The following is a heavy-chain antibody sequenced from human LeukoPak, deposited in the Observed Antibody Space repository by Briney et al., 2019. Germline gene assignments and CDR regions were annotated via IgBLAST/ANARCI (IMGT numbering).Heavy chain of an antibody. CDR1: GYSFTSYW. CDR3: ARHATTRGAFDY. V-gene: IGHV5-51*01. D-gene: IGHD2-15*01. J-gene: IGHJ4*02. Sequence: GESLKIFCKGSGYSFTSYWFGWVRQMHGRGLEWMGIIYPGDSDTRYSPSFQGQVTISADKSISTAYLQWSNLKASDTAMYYCARHATTRGAFDYWGQGTLVTVSS. CDR2: IYPGDSDT.